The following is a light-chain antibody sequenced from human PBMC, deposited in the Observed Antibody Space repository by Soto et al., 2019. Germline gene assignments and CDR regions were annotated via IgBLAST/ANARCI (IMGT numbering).Light chain of an antibody. CDR2: GAS. CDR1: QSVYSN. V-gene: IGKV3-15*01. CDR3: QQYNNWPLT. Sequence: EMVMTQSPATLSVSPGERATLSCRASQSVYSNLAWYQQKPGQAPRRLIYGASTRATGIPVRFSGSGSGTEFTLTISSLQSEDFAVYYCQQYNNWPLTFGGGTKVEI. J-gene: IGKJ4*01.